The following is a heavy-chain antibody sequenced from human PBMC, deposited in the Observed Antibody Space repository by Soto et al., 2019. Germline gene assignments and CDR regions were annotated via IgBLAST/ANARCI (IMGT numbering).Heavy chain of an antibody. V-gene: IGHV4-39*01. CDR2: IYYSGST. D-gene: IGHD1-26*01. J-gene: IGHJ5*02. CDR1: GGSISSSSYY. Sequence: QLQLQESGPGLVKPSETLSLTCTVSGGSISSSSYYWGWIRQPPGKGLEWIGSIYYSGSTYYNPSLKSRVTISVDTSKNQFSLKLSSVTAADTAVYYCARHIRGARRGSYYLRHWFDPWGQGTLVTVSS. CDR3: ARHIRGARRGSYYLRHWFDP.